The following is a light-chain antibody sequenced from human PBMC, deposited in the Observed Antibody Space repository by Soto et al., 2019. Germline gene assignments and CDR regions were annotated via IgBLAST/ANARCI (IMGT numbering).Light chain of an antibody. CDR1: QSVSSSF. CDR3: QQYDNSPLT. CDR2: GAS. Sequence: EIVLTQSPGTLSLSPGERATLSCRASQSVSSSFLAWYQQKPGQAPRLLIYGASSRATGIPDRFSGSGSGTDLTLTISRPEPEDFAVYYCQQYDNSPLTFGGGTKVEIK. J-gene: IGKJ4*01. V-gene: IGKV3-20*01.